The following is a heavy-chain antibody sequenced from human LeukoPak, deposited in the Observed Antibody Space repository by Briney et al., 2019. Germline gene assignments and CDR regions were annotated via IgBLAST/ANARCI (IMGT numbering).Heavy chain of an antibody. D-gene: IGHD3-3*01. Sequence: GESLKISCKGSGYIFTSYWIGWVRQMPGKGLEWMGIIYPGDSDTRYSPSFQGQVTISADKSISTASLQWSSLKASDTAMYYCARSLYDFWSGYFGFDPWGQGTPVTVSS. J-gene: IGHJ5*02. V-gene: IGHV5-51*01. CDR2: IYPGDSDT. CDR3: ARSLYDFWSGYFGFDP. CDR1: GYIFTSYW.